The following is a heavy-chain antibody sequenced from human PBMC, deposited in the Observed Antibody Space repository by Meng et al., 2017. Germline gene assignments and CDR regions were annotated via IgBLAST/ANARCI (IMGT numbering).Heavy chain of an antibody. D-gene: IGHD1-1*01. CDR2: INPSGGST. CDR3: AREGGGTTSLDKTYYYYYGMDV. Sequence: ASAKVFCKASGYTFTSYYMHWVRQAPGQGLEWMGIINPSGGSTSYAQKFQGRVTRTRDTSTSTVYMELSSLRSEDTAVYYCAREGGGTTSLDKTYYYYYGMDVWGQGTTVTVSS. V-gene: IGHV1-46*01. CDR1: GYTFTSYY. J-gene: IGHJ6*02.